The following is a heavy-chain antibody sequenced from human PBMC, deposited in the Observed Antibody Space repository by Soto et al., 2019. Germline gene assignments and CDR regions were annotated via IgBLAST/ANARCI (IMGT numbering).Heavy chain of an antibody. CDR1: GFTFTNYY. CDR2: INPSGGGT. Sequence: QVQLVQSGAEVKKPGASVKVSCKASGFTFTNYYIHWVRQAPGQGLEWMGLINPSGGGTFYAQKCQGRVTVTRDTSTGTVYMELSKLRSEDTAVYFCARDSGDTTLRQWGRSFHYWGQGTLVTVSS. J-gene: IGHJ4*02. V-gene: IGHV1-46*01. D-gene: IGHD1-1*01. CDR3: ARDSGDTTLRQWGRSFHY.